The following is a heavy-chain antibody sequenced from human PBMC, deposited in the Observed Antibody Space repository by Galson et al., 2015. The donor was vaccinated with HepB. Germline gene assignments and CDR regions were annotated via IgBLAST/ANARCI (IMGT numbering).Heavy chain of an antibody. J-gene: IGHJ5*02. Sequence: SLRLSCAASGFTFSSYAMTWVRQAPGKGLEWVSSIGGSGGSTYYADSVKGRFTISRDNSKNTLYLQMNSLRAEDTAVYYCAKDPHYGDYEGYNWFDPWGQGTLVTVSS. CDR2: IGGSGGST. D-gene: IGHD4-17*01. CDR3: AKDPHYGDYEGYNWFDP. V-gene: IGHV3-23*01. CDR1: GFTFSSYA.